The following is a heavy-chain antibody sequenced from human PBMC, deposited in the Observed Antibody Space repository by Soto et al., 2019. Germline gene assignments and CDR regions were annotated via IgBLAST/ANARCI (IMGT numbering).Heavy chain of an antibody. V-gene: IGHV3-33*01. CDR2: LWYDGSNK. Sequence: QVQLVESGGGVVQPGRSLRLSCAASGFTFSSYGMHWVRQAPGKGLEWVAVLWYDGSNKYYADSVKGRFTISRDNSKNTLCLQMNSLRAEDSAGYYCARGYGWFDTWGQGTLVTVSS. D-gene: IGHD6-13*01. J-gene: IGHJ5*02. CDR3: ARGYGWFDT. CDR1: GFTFSSYG.